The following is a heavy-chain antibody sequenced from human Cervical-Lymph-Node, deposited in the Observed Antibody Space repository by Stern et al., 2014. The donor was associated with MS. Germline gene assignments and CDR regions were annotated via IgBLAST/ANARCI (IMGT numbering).Heavy chain of an antibody. CDR2: IYYSGST. V-gene: IGHV4-39*01. Sequence: QLQLQESGPGLVKPSETLSLTCTVSGGSISSDTYYWGWIRQPPGKGLEWIGTIYYSGSTYYNPSLKSRVTISADPTKNHFYLHMGSVTAADTAVYFCARHPTSRWRNVGVDYWGQGTLVTVSS. D-gene: IGHD5-24*01. J-gene: IGHJ4*02. CDR1: GGSISSDTYY. CDR3: ARHPTSRWRNVGVDY.